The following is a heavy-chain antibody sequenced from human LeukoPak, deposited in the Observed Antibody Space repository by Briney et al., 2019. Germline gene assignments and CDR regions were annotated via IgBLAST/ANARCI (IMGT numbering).Heavy chain of an antibody. CDR2: IKQDGSEK. J-gene: IGHJ4*02. CDR3: AREPHYYDSSGTDY. Sequence: GWSLRLSCAASGFTFSSYWMSWVRQAPGKGLEWVANIKQDGSEKYYVDSVKGRFTISRDNAKNSLYLQMNSLRAEDTAVYYCAREPHYYDSSGTDYWGQGTLVTVSS. V-gene: IGHV3-7*03. D-gene: IGHD3-22*01. CDR1: GFTFSSYW.